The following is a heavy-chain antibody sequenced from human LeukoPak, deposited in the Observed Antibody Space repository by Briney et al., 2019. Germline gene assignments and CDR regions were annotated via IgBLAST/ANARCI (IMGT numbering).Heavy chain of an antibody. D-gene: IGHD3-10*01. Sequence: SETLSLTCAVSGYSISSGYYWGWIRQPPGKGLEWIGRIYHSGSTYYNPSLKSRVTISVDTSKNQFYLKLSSVTAADTAVYYCARALLYGSGSYGAFDIWGQGTMVTVSS. CDR1: GYSISSGYY. CDR3: ARALLYGSGSYGAFDI. V-gene: IGHV4-38-2*01. J-gene: IGHJ3*02. CDR2: IYHSGST.